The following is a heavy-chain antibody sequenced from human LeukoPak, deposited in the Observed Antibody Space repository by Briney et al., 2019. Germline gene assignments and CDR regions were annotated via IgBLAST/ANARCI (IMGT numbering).Heavy chain of an antibody. V-gene: IGHV3-11*01. CDR1: EFTFRDYF. CDR2: IGSSGSDI. Sequence: PGESLRLSCAASEFTFRDYFTSWIRQAPGKGLEWISYIGSSGSDIYYADSVKGRFTISRDNAKNSLYLQMNSLRAEDTAIYYCARAGLWFGDLYAFDIWGLGTMVTVSS. D-gene: IGHD3-10*01. J-gene: IGHJ3*02. CDR3: ARAGLWFGDLYAFDI.